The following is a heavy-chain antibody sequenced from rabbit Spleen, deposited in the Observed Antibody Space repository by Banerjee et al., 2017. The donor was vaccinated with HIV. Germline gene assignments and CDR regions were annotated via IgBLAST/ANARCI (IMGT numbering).Heavy chain of an antibody. Sequence: QEQLVESGGGLVQPGGSLKLSCKASGFDFSSYGVSWVRQAPGKGLEWIGCIATGHGITDYASWAKGRFTISKTSSTTVTLQMTSLTAADTATYFCARGSYGGWNYLMDLWGQGTLVTVS. CDR3: ARGSYGGWNYLMDL. D-gene: IGHD6-1*01. J-gene: IGHJ6*01. V-gene: IGHV1S45*01. CDR2: IATGHGIT. CDR1: GFDFSSYG.